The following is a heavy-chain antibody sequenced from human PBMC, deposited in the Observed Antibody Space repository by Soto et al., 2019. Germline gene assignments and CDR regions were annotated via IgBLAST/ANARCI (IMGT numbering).Heavy chain of an antibody. Sequence: GASVKVCCKDSVYTFNSYDIKWVRQATGQGLEWMGWMNPNSGNTGYAQKFQGRVTMTRNTSISTAYMELSSLRSEDTAVYYCARGLGIGSNWFDPWGQGTLVTVPQ. CDR1: VYTFNSYD. CDR3: ARGLGIGSNWFDP. CDR2: MNPNSGNT. D-gene: IGHD2-21*01. J-gene: IGHJ5*02. V-gene: IGHV1-8*01.